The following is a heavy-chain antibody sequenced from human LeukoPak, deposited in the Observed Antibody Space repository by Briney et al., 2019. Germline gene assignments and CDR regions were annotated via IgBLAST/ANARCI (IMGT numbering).Heavy chain of an antibody. V-gene: IGHV4-39*01. D-gene: IGHD2-15*01. J-gene: IGHJ5*02. CDR2: IHYCGST. CDR3: ARLYVVVLATTLYNWFDP. CDR1: GGFINSSSYY. Sequence: PSVTLSLTCTVSGGFINSSSYYWGWIRQPPGKGLEGVGRIHYCGSTYYNPSLKSRVAISVDTSKNQFSLKLSSVTAADTAVYYCARLYVVVLATTLYNWFDPWGQGTLVTVSS.